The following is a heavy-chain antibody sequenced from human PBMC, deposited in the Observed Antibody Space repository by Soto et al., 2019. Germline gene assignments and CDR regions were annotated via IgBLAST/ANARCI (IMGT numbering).Heavy chain of an antibody. CDR2: LYYGGST. CDR3: ARGRDDYNGWYVDL. Sequence: SETLSLTCTVSGGSISTYYCNWIRHPPGKGLEWIGYLYYGGSTNYNPSLESRVTISLDTSKNQISLKLSSVTAADTAVYYCARGRDDYNGWYVDLWGRGSLVTVSS. V-gene: IGHV4-59*01. J-gene: IGHJ2*01. D-gene: IGHD4-4*01. CDR1: GGSISTYY.